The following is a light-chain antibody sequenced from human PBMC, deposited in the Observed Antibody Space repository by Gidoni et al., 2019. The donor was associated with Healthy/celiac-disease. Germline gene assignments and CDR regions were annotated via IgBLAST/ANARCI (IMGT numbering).Light chain of an antibody. Sequence: QSVLTQPPSVSGAPGQRVTIYCTGSSSNIGACYDVHWYQQLPGTAPKLLIYGNSNRPSGVPDRFSGSKSGTSASLAITGLQAEDEADYYCQSYDSSLSVVFGGGTKLTVL. J-gene: IGLJ2*01. CDR3: QSYDSSLSVV. CDR2: GNS. CDR1: SSNIGACYD. V-gene: IGLV1-40*01.